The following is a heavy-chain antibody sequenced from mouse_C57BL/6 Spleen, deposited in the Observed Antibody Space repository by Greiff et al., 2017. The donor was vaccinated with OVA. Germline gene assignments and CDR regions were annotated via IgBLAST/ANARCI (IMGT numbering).Heavy chain of an antibody. CDR3: ARLLPPYYAMDY. Sequence: EVQLQQSGPELVKPGASVKISCKASGYTFTDYYMNWVKQSHGKSLEWIGDINPNNGGTSYNQKFKGKATLTVDKSSSTAYMELRSLTSEDSAVYYCARLLPPYYAMDYWGQGTSVTVSS. CDR1: GYTFTDYY. D-gene: IGHD1-1*01. J-gene: IGHJ4*01. CDR2: INPNNGGT. V-gene: IGHV1-26*01.